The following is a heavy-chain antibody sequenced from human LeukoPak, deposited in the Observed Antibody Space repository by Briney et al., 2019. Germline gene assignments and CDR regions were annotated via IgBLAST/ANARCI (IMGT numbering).Heavy chain of an antibody. CDR3: ARDDGGSGFDY. CDR1: GFTFSSYS. Sequence: GSLRLSCAASGFTFSSYSMNWVRQAPGKGLEWVSYISSSSSTIYYADSVKGRFTISRDNAKNSLYLQMNSLRAEDTAVYYCARDDGGSGFDYWGQGTLVTVSS. CDR2: ISSSSSTI. V-gene: IGHV3-48*01. J-gene: IGHJ4*02. D-gene: IGHD3-10*01.